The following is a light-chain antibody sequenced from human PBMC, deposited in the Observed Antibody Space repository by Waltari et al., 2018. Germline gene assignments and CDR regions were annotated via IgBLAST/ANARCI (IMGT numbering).Light chain of an antibody. Sequence: VLLTQSPASLSVSPGERATLSCRASQSVRNNLVWYQQKPGQAPRLLIYGAATRVTGIPARFSGSGSGTEFTLTISSLQSEDFAVYYCQQYNNWPPWTFGQGTKVEIK. CDR2: GAA. J-gene: IGKJ1*01. V-gene: IGKV3-15*01. CDR1: QSVRNN. CDR3: QQYNNWPPWT.